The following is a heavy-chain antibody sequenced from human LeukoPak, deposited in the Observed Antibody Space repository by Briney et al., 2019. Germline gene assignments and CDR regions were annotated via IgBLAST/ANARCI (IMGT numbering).Heavy chain of an antibody. CDR2: IYYSGST. Sequence: SETLSLTCTVSGGSISSSSYYWGWIRQPPGKGLEWIGSIYYSGSTYYNPSLKSRVTISVDTSKNQFSLKLSSVTAADTAVYYCARRGSTSFRRVGGTRGYFDYWGQGTLVTVSS. J-gene: IGHJ4*02. V-gene: IGHV4-39*07. CDR3: ARRGSTSFRRVGGTRGYFDY. D-gene: IGHD2-2*01. CDR1: GGSISSSSYY.